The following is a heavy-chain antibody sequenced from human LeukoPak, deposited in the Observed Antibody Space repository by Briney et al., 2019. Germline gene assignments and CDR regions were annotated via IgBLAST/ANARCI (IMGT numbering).Heavy chain of an antibody. CDR3: AKDREGLGNDYFDY. Sequence: GRSLRLSCAASGFTFDDYAMHWVRQAPGKGLEWVSGITWNSGSIGYADSVKGRFTISRDNAKNSLYLQMNSLRAEDTALYYCAKDREGLGNDYFDYWGQRTLVTVSS. J-gene: IGHJ4*02. V-gene: IGHV3-9*01. CDR2: ITWNSGSI. CDR1: GFTFDDYA.